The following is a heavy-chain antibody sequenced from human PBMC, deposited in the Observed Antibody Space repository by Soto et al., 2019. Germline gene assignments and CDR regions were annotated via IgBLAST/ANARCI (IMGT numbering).Heavy chain of an antibody. CDR1: GFTFSGSA. D-gene: IGHD3-3*01. CDR2: IRSKANSYAT. CDR3: ARGVYAFWTGPPTGPDY. J-gene: IGHJ4*02. V-gene: IGHV3-73*02. Sequence: EVQLVESGGGLVQPGGSLKVSCAASGFTFSGSAMHWVRQASGKGLEWVGRIRSKANSYATAYAVSVKGRFTISRDDSRYLAYLQMNSLTTADTAVYYCARGVYAFWTGPPTGPDYWGQGTVVTVSS.